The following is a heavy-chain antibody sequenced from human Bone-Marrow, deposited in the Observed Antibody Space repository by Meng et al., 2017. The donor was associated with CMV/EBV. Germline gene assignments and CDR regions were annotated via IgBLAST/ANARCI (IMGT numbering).Heavy chain of an antibody. Sequence: SETLSLTCAVYGGSFSGYYWSWIRQPPGKGLEWIGEINHSGSTNYNPSLKSRVTISVDTSKNQFSLKLSSVTAADTAVYYCARDRRRRYCSSTSCYFALCDYWGQGKLVNVAS. J-gene: IGHJ4*02. V-gene: IGHV4-34*01. CDR3: ARDRRRRYCSSTSCYFALCDY. D-gene: IGHD2-2*01. CDR1: GGSFSGYY. CDR2: INHSGST.